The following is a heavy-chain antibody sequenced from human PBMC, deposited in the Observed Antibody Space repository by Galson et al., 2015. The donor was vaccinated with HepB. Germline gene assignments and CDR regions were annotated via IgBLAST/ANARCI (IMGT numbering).Heavy chain of an antibody. Sequence: SLRLSCAASGFTFSSYAMHWVRQAPGKGLEWVAVISYDGSNKYYADSVKGRFTISRDNSKNTLYLQMNSLRAEDTAVYYCARDPGAYSGYDYDYGGNEPNGFDYWGQGTLVTVPS. CDR2: ISYDGSNK. D-gene: IGHD5-12*01. V-gene: IGHV3-30-3*01. CDR3: ARDPGAYSGYDYDYGGNEPNGFDY. CDR1: GFTFSSYA. J-gene: IGHJ4*02.